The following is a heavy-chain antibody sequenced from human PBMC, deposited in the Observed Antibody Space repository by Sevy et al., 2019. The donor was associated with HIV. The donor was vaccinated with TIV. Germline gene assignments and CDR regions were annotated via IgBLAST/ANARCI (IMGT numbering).Heavy chain of an antibody. V-gene: IGHV3-64D*06. J-gene: IGHJ4*02. D-gene: IGHD2-8*02. CDR3: VKGVGILGYCTGGVCYPGLFDY. CDR2: ISSNGGST. CDR1: GFTFSSYA. Sequence: GGSLRLSCSASGFTFSSYAIHWVRQAPGKGLEYVSAISSNGGSTYYADSVKGRFTISRDNSKNKVYLQMSSLRAEDTAVYYCVKGVGILGYCTGGVCYPGLFDYWGQGTLVTVSS.